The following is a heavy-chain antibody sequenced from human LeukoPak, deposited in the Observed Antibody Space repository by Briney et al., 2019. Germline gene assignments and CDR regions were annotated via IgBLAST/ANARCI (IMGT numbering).Heavy chain of an antibody. CDR1: GYTFTGYY. CDR3: ARPLYYYDSSGYYN. D-gene: IGHD3-22*01. Sequence: ASVKVSCKASGYTFTGYYMHWVRQAPGQGLEWMGWINPNSGGTNYAQKFQGRVTMTRDTSISTAYMGLSGLRSDDTAVYYCARPLYYYDSSGYYNWGQGTLVTVSS. CDR2: INPNSGGT. V-gene: IGHV1-2*02. J-gene: IGHJ4*02.